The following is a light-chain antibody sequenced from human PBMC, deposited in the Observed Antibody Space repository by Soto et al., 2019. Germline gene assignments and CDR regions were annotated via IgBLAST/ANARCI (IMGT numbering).Light chain of an antibody. CDR2: DAS. Sequence: EIVMTQSPATLSVSAGERATLSCRARQSVRSNLAWYQQKPGQAPRLLIYDASTRATGIPARFSGSGSGTEFILTISSLQSEDFGVYYCQQYNNWPPITFAQGTRLEIK. V-gene: IGKV3D-15*01. J-gene: IGKJ5*01. CDR3: QQYNNWPPIT. CDR1: QSVRSN.